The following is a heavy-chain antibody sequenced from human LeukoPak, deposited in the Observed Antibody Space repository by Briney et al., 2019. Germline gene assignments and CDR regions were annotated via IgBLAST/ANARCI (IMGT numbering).Heavy chain of an antibody. V-gene: IGHV1-69*04. J-gene: IGHJ6*02. Sequence: GASVKVSCKASGGTFTSDAISWVRQAPGQGLEWMGRIITILGIANYAQKFQGRVTITADKSTRTAYIELSSLRSEDTAVYYCARDRIAVAGRNYYYGMYVGGQGTTVTVSS. CDR1: GGTFTSDA. CDR2: IITILGIA. CDR3: ARDRIAVAGRNYYYGMYV. D-gene: IGHD6-19*01.